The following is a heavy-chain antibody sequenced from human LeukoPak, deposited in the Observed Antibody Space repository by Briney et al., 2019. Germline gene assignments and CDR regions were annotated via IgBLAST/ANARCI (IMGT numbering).Heavy chain of an antibody. CDR2: ISSSSSYI. CDR3: ARDRSIAVADDY. V-gene: IGHV3-21*01. J-gene: IGHJ4*02. Sequence: GGSLRLSCAASGFTFSSYSMTWVRQAPGKGLEWVSSISSSSSYIYYADSVKGRFTISRDNAKNSLYLQMNSLRAEDTAVYYCARDRSIAVADDYWGQGTLVTVSS. D-gene: IGHD6-19*01. CDR1: GFTFSSYS.